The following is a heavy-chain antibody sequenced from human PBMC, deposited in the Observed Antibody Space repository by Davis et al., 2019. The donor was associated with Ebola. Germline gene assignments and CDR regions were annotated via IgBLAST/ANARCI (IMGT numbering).Heavy chain of an antibody. CDR3: ARETSMGY. J-gene: IGHJ4*02. V-gene: IGHV3-11*06. CDR1: GFSFSDYY. Sequence: GESLKISCAASGFSFSDYYMSWIRQAPGKGLEWVSYISISSGFTNYADSVKGRFTISRDNSKNTLYLQMNSLRAEDTAVYYCARETSMGYWGQGTLVTVSS. CDR2: ISISSGFT. D-gene: IGHD5-24*01.